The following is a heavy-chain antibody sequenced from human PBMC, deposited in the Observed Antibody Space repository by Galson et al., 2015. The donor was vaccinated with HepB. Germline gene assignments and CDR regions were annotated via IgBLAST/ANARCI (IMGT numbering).Heavy chain of an antibody. Sequence: SLRLSCAASGFSFSTYWMTWVRQAPGKGPEWVANIKEDGRESYYVDSVKGRFTISRDNAKNSLYLQMNSLRAEDTAVYYCARVRPWSGFRSGARVYYHGMDVWGQGTTVTV. V-gene: IGHV3-7*03. CDR1: GFSFSTYW. D-gene: IGHD3-3*01. CDR2: IKEDGRES. CDR3: ARVRPWSGFRSGARVYYHGMDV. J-gene: IGHJ6*02.